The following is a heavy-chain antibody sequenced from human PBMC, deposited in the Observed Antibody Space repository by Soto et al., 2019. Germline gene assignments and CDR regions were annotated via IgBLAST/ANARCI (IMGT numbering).Heavy chain of an antibody. D-gene: IGHD3-9*01. CDR3: ARAQYYDILTGYQDAFDI. CDR2: INPILGIT. V-gene: IGHV1-69*02. CDR1: GGTFSSYT. J-gene: IGHJ3*02. Sequence: GASVKVSCKASGGTFSSYTISWVRQAPGQGLEWMGRINPILGITNYAQKFQGRVTMTRDTSTSTAYMELSRLRSDDTAVYYRARAQYYDILTGYQDAFDIWGQGTMVTVSS.